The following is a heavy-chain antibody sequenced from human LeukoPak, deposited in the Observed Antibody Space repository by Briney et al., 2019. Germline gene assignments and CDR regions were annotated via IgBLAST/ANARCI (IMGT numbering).Heavy chain of an antibody. D-gene: IGHD3-9*01. J-gene: IGHJ5*02. V-gene: IGHV1-2*02. CDR1: GYTFTGYY. CDR2: INPNSGGT. Sequence: ASVKVSCKASGYTFTGYYMHWVRQAPGQGLEWMGWINPNSGGTNYAQKFQGRVTMTRDTSISTAYMELSRLRSDDTAVYYCARASGLRYFDWLSHKNWFDPWGQGTLVTVSS. CDR3: ARASGLRYFDWLSHKNWFDP.